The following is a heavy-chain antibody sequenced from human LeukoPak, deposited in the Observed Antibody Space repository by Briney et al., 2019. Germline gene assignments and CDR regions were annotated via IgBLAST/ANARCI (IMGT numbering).Heavy chain of an antibody. V-gene: IGHV4-4*02. J-gene: IGHJ5*02. D-gene: IGHD2-2*01. CDR2: IYHSGST. CDR1: GGPISSSNW. CDR3: ARQYQLLPNGRNWFDP. Sequence: SGTLSLTCAVSGGPISSSNWWSWVRQPPGKGLEWIGEIYHSGSTNYNPSLKSRVTISVDESKNQFSLKLSSVTAADTAVYYCARQYQLLPNGRNWFDPWGQGTLVTVSS.